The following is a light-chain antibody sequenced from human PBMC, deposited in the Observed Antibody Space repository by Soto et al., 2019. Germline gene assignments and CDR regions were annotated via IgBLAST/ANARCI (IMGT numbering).Light chain of an antibody. CDR3: QQYNSYSWT. CDR2: KAS. Sequence: DIQMTQSPSTLSASVGDRVTITCRASQSINSWLAWFQQKPGKAPKLLIYKASSLESGVPSRFSGSGSETEFTLTISSLQPDDFATYYCQQYNSYSWTLGQGTKVDIK. V-gene: IGKV1-5*03. J-gene: IGKJ1*01. CDR1: QSINSW.